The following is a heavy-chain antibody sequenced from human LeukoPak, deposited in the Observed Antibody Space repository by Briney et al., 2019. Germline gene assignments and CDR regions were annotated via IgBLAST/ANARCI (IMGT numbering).Heavy chain of an antibody. V-gene: IGHV4-34*01. J-gene: IGHJ5*02. CDR3: ARDQGGITPPYWFDP. Sequence: PSETLSLTCAVYGESFSGYYWTWIRQTPGKGLEGMGEINDSGTTNYNPSLKSRVTISIDMSKNQFSLKLSSVTAADTAVYYCARDQGGITPPYWFDPWGQGTLVTVSS. CDR2: INDSGTT. CDR1: GESFSGYY.